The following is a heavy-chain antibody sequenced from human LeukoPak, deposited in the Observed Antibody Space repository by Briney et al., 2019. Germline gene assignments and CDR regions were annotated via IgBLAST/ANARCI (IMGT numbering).Heavy chain of an antibody. D-gene: IGHD3-22*01. CDR3: ANFDYYDSSGYYPTQYYFDY. Sequence: GGSLRLSCAASGFSFKSYAMNWVRQAPGKGLEWVSAISGSGGSTYYADSVKGRFTISRDNSKNTLYLQMNSLRAEDTAVYYCANFDYYDSSGYYPTQYYFDYWGQGTLVTVSS. J-gene: IGHJ4*02. V-gene: IGHV3-23*01. CDR2: ISGSGGST. CDR1: GFSFKSYA.